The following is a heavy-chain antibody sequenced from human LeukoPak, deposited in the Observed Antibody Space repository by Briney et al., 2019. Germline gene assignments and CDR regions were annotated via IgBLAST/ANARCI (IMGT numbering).Heavy chain of an antibody. V-gene: IGHV1-2*02. D-gene: IGHD3-16*02. CDR3: ARVVQRSWFDP. J-gene: IGHJ5*02. Sequence: ASVKVSCKASGYTFTGYYIHWVRQAPGQGLEWMGWMNPNSGGTDYAQKFQGRVTMTRDTSISTAYMELSRLRSDDTAVYYCARVVQRSWFDPWGQGTLVTVSS. CDR1: GYTFTGYY. CDR2: MNPNSGGT.